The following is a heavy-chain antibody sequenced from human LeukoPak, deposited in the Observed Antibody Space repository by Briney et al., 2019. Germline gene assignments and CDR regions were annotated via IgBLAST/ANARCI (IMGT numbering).Heavy chain of an antibody. CDR1: GVSISSSSYY. J-gene: IGHJ4*02. CDR2: IYYSGST. V-gene: IGHV4-39*07. D-gene: IGHD3-10*01. Sequence: NASETLSLTCTVSGVSISSSSYYWGWIRQPPGKGLEWIGSIYYSGSTYYNPSLKSRVTISVDTSKNQFSLKLSSVTAADTAVYYCARGRSRFGEFMYYFDYWGQGTPVTVSS. CDR3: ARGRSRFGEFMYYFDY.